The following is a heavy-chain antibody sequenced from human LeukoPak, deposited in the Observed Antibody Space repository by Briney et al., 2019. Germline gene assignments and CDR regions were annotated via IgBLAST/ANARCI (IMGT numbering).Heavy chain of an antibody. V-gene: IGHV1-18*04. CDR1: GYTFTSYG. Sequence: ASVNASCKASGYTFTSYGISWVRQAPGQGLEGMGWISAYNGNTNYAQKLQGRVTMTTDTSTSTAYMELRSLRSDDTAVYYCARGVVYGSGMVPFDYWGQGTLVTVSS. CDR3: ARGVVYGSGMVPFDY. CDR2: ISAYNGNT. J-gene: IGHJ4*02. D-gene: IGHD3-10*01.